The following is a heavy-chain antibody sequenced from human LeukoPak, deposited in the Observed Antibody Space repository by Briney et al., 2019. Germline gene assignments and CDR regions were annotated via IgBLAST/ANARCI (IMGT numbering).Heavy chain of an antibody. CDR1: GGSFSGYY. J-gene: IGHJ3*02. Sequence: SETLSLTCAVYGGSFSGYYWSWIRQPPGKGLEWIGEINHSGSTNYNPSLKSRVTISVDTSKNQFSLKLSSVTAADTAVYYCARTGYYYDSSGYFPPHDAFDIWGQGTMVTVSS. V-gene: IGHV4-34*01. D-gene: IGHD3-22*01. CDR2: INHSGST. CDR3: ARTGYYYDSSGYFPPHDAFDI.